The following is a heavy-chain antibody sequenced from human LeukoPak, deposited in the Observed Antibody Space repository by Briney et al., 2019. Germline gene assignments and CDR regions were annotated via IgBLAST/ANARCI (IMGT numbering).Heavy chain of an antibody. CDR1: GFTFSSYA. J-gene: IGHJ4*02. D-gene: IGHD6-19*01. V-gene: IGHV3-30-3*01. CDR3: ARVGGEYSSGWYEAGYFDY. Sequence: GGSLRLSCAASGFTFSSYAMHWVRQAPGKGLEWVAVISYDGSNKYYADSVEGRFTISRDNSKNTLYLQMNSLRAEDTAVYYCARVGGEYSSGWYEAGYFDYWGQGTLVTVSS. CDR2: ISYDGSNK.